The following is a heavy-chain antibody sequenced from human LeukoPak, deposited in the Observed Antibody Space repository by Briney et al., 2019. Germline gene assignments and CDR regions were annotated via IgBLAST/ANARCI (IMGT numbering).Heavy chain of an antibody. J-gene: IGHJ4*02. Sequence: GGSLRLSCAASGFIFSNLWMTWVRQAPGKGLVWVSRIKSDGSSTTYADSVKGRFTISRDNARNTLYLQMNSLRAEDTAVYYCAKSDYFDSWGQGTLVTVSS. CDR1: GFIFSNLW. CDR3: AKSDYFDS. V-gene: IGHV3-74*01. CDR2: IKSDGSST.